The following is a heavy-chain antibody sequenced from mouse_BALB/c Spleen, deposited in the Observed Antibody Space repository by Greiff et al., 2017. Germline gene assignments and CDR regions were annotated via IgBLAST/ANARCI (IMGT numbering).Heavy chain of an antibody. CDR2: IYPGSGST. V-gene: IGHV1-55*01. CDR1: GYNFTSYW. Sequence: QVQLQQPGAELVKPGTSVKLSCKASGYNFTSYWINWVKLRPGQGLEWIGDIYPGSGSTNYNEKFKSKATLTVDTSSSTAYMQLSSLASEDSALYYCARSGYGSSYEAMDYWGQGTSVTVSS. J-gene: IGHJ4*01. D-gene: IGHD1-1*01. CDR3: ARSGYGSSYEAMDY.